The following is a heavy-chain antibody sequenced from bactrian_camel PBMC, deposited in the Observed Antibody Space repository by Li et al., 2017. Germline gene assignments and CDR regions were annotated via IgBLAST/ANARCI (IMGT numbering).Heavy chain of an antibody. Sequence: HVQLVESGGGSVQAGGSLRHSCDMSTTSYAIICMAWFRQAPEKEREGIAIIDHDGPTTYADSVKGRFTISRDDAKNTMYLQMNNLQPEDTAMYYCAADVGSMSGNCQPNYWGQGTQVTVS. CDR1: TTSYAIIC. CDR2: IDHDGPT. D-gene: IGHD6*01. CDR3: AADVGSMSGNCQPNY. J-gene: IGHJ4*01. V-gene: IGHV3S53*01.